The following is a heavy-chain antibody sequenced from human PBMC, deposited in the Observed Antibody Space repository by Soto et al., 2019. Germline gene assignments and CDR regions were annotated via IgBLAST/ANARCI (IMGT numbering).Heavy chain of an antibody. CDR3: ARLRWETEDNWFDP. D-gene: IGHD1-26*01. CDR1: GDSINSVDHY. CDR2: IYHSGST. Sequence: SETLSLTCTVSGDSINSVDHYWSWIRQPPGKGLEWMGYIYHSGSTHYNPSLNSRLTISIDTSTNRFSLNLTSVTAADTAVYFCARLRWETEDNWFDPWGQGALVTVSS. V-gene: IGHV4-30-4*01. J-gene: IGHJ5*02.